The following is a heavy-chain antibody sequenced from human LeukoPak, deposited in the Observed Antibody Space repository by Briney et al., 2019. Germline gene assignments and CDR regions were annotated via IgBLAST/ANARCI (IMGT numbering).Heavy chain of an antibody. J-gene: IGHJ5*02. CDR2: SSTYNGNT. V-gene: IGHV1-18*04. Sequence: ASVKVSCKASGYTFTNYYMHWVRQAPGQGLEWMGWSSTYNGNTNYAQKFQGRVTMTTDTSTSTAYMELRSLTSDDTAVYYCARVEGGGRRGYWFDPWGQGTLVTVSS. D-gene: IGHD3-16*01. CDR3: ARVEGGGRRGYWFDP. CDR1: GYTFTNYY.